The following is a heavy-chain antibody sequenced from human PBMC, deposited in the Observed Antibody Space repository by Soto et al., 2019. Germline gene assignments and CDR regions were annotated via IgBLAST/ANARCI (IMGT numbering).Heavy chain of an antibody. CDR3: ARDSSGYPYLYFDY. Sequence: PSETLSLTCTVSGGSVSSGSYYWSWIRQPPGKGLEWIGYIYYSGSTNYNPSLKSRVTISVDTSKNQFSLKLSSVTAADTAVYYCARDSSGYPYLYFDYWGQGTLVTVSS. V-gene: IGHV4-61*01. CDR1: GGSVSSGSYY. J-gene: IGHJ4*02. D-gene: IGHD3-22*01. CDR2: IYYSGST.